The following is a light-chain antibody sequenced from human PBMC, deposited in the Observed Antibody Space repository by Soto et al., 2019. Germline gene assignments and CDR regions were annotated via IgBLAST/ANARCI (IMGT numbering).Light chain of an antibody. J-gene: IGKJ1*01. V-gene: IGKV3-15*01. CDR2: GAS. CDR3: QQYNNWPAT. Sequence: EIVLTQSPATLSLSPGERATLSCRASQSVSSYLAWFQQKPGQAPRLLIFGASIRATGIPARFSGSGSGTEFTLTIGSLQSEDCALYYCQQYNNWPATFGQGTKVEI. CDR1: QSVSSY.